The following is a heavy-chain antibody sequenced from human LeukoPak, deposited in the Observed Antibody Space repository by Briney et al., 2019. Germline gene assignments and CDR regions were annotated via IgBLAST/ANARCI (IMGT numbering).Heavy chain of an antibody. CDR3: ARAGDYYSMGDY. CDR1: GFTLSDHY. Sequence: GGPLRLSCAASGFTLSDHYMDGVRQAPGKGLEWIGRTRNKSNSYTTEYAASVKGRFTISRDDSKNSLYLQMNSLRTEDTAVYYCARAGDYYSMGDYWGQGVLVTVSS. D-gene: IGHD4-17*01. CDR2: TRNKSNSYTT. V-gene: IGHV3-72*01. J-gene: IGHJ4*02.